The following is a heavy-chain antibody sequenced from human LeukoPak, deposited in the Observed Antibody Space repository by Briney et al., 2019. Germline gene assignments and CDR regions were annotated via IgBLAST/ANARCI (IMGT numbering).Heavy chain of an antibody. CDR1: GYSFTSYW. J-gene: IGHJ6*02. CDR2: TYPGDSDT. Sequence: GESLKISCKGSGYSFTSYWIGWVRQMPGKGLEWMGITYPGDSDTRYSPSFQGQVTISADKSISTAYLQWSSLKASDTAMYYCARGLFGTADYYYGMDVWGQGTTVTVSS. V-gene: IGHV5-51*01. D-gene: IGHD3/OR15-3a*01. CDR3: ARGLFGTADYYYGMDV.